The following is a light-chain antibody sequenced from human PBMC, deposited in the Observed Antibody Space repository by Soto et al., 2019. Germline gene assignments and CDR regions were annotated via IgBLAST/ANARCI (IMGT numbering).Light chain of an antibody. J-gene: IGLJ3*02. CDR3: SSYTSTSTLVL. V-gene: IGLV2-14*01. Sequence: QSALTQPASVSGSPGQSITISCTGSSGDVGGFNYVSWYQQHPDKAPKVIIYEVSNRPSGVSNRFSGSKSGNTASLTISGLQAEDEADYYCSSYTSTSTLVLFGGGTKVTVL. CDR2: EVS. CDR1: SGDVGGFNY.